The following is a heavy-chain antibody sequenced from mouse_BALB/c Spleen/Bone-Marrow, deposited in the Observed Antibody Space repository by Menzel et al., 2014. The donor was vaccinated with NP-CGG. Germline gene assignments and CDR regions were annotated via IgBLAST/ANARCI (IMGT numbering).Heavy chain of an antibody. J-gene: IGHJ2*01. CDR3: ARRKSGKGYFDY. CDR1: GFSLTSYG. CDR2: IWSGGST. V-gene: IGHV2-2*02. D-gene: IGHD1-3*01. Sequence: VKVEESGPGLVKPSQSLSITCTVSGFSLTSYGVHWVRQSPGKGLEWLGAIWSGGSTDYNAAFISRLSISKDNSKSQVFFKMNSLQANDTAIYYCARRKSGKGYFDYWGQGTTLTVSS.